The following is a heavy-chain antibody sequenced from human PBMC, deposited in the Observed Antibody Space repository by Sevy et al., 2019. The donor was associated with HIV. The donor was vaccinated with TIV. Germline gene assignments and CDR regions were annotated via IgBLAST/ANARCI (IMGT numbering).Heavy chain of an antibody. D-gene: IGHD2-21*02. V-gene: IGHV4-30-2*01. Sequence: SETLSLTCAVSGDSISSGIYSWNWIRQPPGKGLEWIGYIYHTGNTYYNPSLRSRVTISVETSKNHFSLKLTSVTAADTAVYYWARDSGDYTYYFDHWGQGTLVTVSS. CDR2: IYHTGNT. CDR3: ARDSGDYTYYFDH. CDR1: GDSISSGIYS. J-gene: IGHJ4*02.